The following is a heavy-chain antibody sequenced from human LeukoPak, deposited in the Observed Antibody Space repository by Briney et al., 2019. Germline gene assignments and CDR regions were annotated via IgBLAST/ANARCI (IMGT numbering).Heavy chain of an antibody. CDR3: AKVHGRSNGWYSFDT. D-gene: IGHD6-19*01. J-gene: IGHJ4*02. CDR2: MSGNGANT. Sequence: GGSLRLSCAASGFSFSTSAMTWVRQAPGMGLEYVSAMSGNGANTYYADSVKGRFTISRDISKNTLYLQMSSLRAEDTAIYYCAKVHGRSNGWYSFDTGVRESWSPSPQ. V-gene: IGHV3-23*01. CDR1: GFSFSTSA.